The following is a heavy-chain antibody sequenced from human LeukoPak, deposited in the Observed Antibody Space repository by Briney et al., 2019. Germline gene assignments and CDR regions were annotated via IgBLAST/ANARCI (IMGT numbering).Heavy chain of an antibody. J-gene: IGHJ5*02. Sequence: SETLSLTCTVSGYSISSGYYWGWIRQPPGKGLEWIGNIYHNGSTDYNPSLKSRVTISVDTSKNQFSLKLSSVTAADTAVYYCARGRRHSSSWHPWGQGTLVTVSS. D-gene: IGHD6-13*01. CDR1: GYSISSGYY. CDR2: IYHNGST. V-gene: IGHV4-38-2*02. CDR3: ARGRRHSSSWHP.